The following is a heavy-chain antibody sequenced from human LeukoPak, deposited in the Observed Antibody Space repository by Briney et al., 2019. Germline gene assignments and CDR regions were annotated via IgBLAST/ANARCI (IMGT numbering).Heavy chain of an antibody. Sequence: PGGSLRLSCAASGFTFTSYAMHWVRQAPGKGLEWVSAISGSGGSTYYADSVKGRFTISRDNSKNTLYLQMNSLRAEDTAVYYCAKVWSVPDYFDYWGQGTLVTVSS. J-gene: IGHJ4*02. V-gene: IGHV3-23*01. CDR1: GFTFTSYA. CDR2: ISGSGGST. CDR3: AKVWSVPDYFDY. D-gene: IGHD1-1*01.